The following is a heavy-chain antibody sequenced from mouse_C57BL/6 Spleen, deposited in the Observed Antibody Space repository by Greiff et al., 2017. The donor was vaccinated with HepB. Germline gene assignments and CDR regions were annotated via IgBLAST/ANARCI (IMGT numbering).Heavy chain of an antibody. J-gene: IGHJ4*01. D-gene: IGHD2-3*01. Sequence: QVQLKQPGAELVKPGASVKLSCKASGYTFTSYWMHWVKQRPGQGLEWIGMIHPNSGSTNYNEKFTSKATMTVDKSSSTAYMQLSSLTSEDSAVYYCAREGDGYYGYAMDYWGQGTSVTVSS. CDR1: GYTFTSYW. CDR3: AREGDGYYGYAMDY. CDR2: IHPNSGST. V-gene: IGHV1-64*01.